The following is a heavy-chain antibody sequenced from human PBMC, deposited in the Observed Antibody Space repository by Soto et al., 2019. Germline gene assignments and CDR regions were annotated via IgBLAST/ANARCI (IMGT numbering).Heavy chain of an antibody. CDR2: IYYSGST. D-gene: IGHD3-10*01. CDR3: ARQGGVYYGSGSYYGDSNWFDP. CDR1: GGSISSSSYY. Sequence: PSETLSLTCTVSGGSISSSSYYWGWIRQPPGKGLEWIGSIYYSGSTYYNPSLKSRVTISVDTSKNQFSLKLSSVTAADTAVYYCARQGGVYYGSGSYYGDSNWFDPWGQGTLVTVSS. V-gene: IGHV4-39*01. J-gene: IGHJ5*02.